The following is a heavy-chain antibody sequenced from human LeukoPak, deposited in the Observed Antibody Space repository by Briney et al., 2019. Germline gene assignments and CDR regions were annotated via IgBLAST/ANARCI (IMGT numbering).Heavy chain of an antibody. D-gene: IGHD5-24*01. J-gene: IGHJ4*02. CDR2: IYTSGST. CDR3: ARDRGDGYNYDY. CDR1: GSSISSGSYY. Sequence: SQTLSLTCTVSGSSISSGSYYWSWIRQPAGKGLEWIGRIYTSGSTNYNPSLKSRVTISVDTSKNQFSLKLSSVTAADTAVYYCARDRGDGYNYDYWGQGTLVTVSS. V-gene: IGHV4-61*02.